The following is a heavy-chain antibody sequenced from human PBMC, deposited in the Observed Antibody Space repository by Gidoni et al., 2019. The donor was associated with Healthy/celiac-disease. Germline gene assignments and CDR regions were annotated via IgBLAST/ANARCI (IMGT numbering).Heavy chain of an antibody. Sequence: EVQLVESGGAVVQPGGSLRLSCSASGFTFDDSTMHWVRQAPGKGLEWVSLSSWDGGSTYYADSVKGRFTISRDNSKDSLYLQMNRLRTEDTALYYCAKGYSSTDPLINWGMDYWGQGTLVTVSS. CDR1: GFTFDDST. J-gene: IGHJ4*02. V-gene: IGHV3-43*01. D-gene: IGHD6-13*01. CDR2: SSWDGGST. CDR3: AKGYSSTDPLINWGMDY.